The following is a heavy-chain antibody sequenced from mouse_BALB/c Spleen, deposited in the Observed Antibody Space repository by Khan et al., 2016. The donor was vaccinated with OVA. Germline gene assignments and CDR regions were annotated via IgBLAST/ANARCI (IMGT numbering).Heavy chain of an antibody. CDR2: INPSNGDT. V-gene: IGHV1-53*01. J-gene: IGHJ3*01. CDR1: GYTFTSYY. CDR3: TRSGYGSFAY. Sequence: VQLQQSGAELVKPGASVRLSCKASGYTFTSYYLYWVKQRPGQGLEWIGDINPSNGDTNFNEKFKSKATPTVDKSSSKAYIHLNSLTSEDSAVYYCTRSGYGSFAYWGQGTLVTVSA. D-gene: IGHD2-2*01.